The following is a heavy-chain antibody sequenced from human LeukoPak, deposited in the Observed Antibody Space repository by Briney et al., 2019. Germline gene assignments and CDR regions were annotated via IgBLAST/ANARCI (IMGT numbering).Heavy chain of an antibody. J-gene: IGHJ4*02. CDR2: IYHGGSA. D-gene: IGHD6-6*01. V-gene: IGHV4-38-2*02. CDR1: GYSISSGYY. CDR3: ARLSSSSYFFDY. Sequence: SETLSLTCTVSGYSISSGYYWGWIRQPPGKGLEWIGTIYHGGSAYYNPSLKSRVTISVDTSNNQFSLRLSSVTAADTAAYYCARLSSSSYFFDYWGQGTLVTVSS.